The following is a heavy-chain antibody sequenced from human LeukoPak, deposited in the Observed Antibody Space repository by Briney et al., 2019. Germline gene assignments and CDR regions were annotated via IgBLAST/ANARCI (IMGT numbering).Heavy chain of an antibody. CDR1: GYTFTSFG. CDR3: ARDDYGDYPPGDY. CDR2: ISPYNSNT. V-gene: IGHV1-18*01. Sequence: ASVKVSCKASGYTFTSFGISWVRQAPGQGLEWMGWISPYNSNTNYAQKLQGRVTMTTDTSTSTAYMELRSLRSDDTAVYYCARDDYGDYPPGDYWGQGTLVTVSS. D-gene: IGHD4-17*01. J-gene: IGHJ4*02.